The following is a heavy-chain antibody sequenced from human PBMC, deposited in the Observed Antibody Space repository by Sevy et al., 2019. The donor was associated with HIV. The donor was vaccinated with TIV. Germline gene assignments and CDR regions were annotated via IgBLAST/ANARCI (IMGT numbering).Heavy chain of an antibody. D-gene: IGHD3-16*01. CDR3: ARDRSFGAFDI. CDR1: GFTFSSYD. CDR2: IGTAGDT. J-gene: IGHJ3*02. Sequence: GGSLRLSCAASGFTFSSYDMHWVRQATGTGLEWVSAIGTAGDTYYPGSVKGRFTISRENAKNSLYLQMNSLRAGDTAVYYCARDRSFGAFDIWGQWTMVTVSS. V-gene: IGHV3-13*01.